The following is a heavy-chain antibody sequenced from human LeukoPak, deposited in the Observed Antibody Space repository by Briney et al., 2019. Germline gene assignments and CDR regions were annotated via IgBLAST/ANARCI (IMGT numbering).Heavy chain of an antibody. CDR2: IYSGGNI. CDR1: GFIVSSNY. V-gene: IGHV3-66*01. J-gene: IGHJ4*02. Sequence: TGGSLRLSCAASGFIVSSNYMSWVRQAPGKGLEWVSVIYSGGNIYYADSVKGRFTISRDNSKNTVYLQMDSLGVEDTAVYYCARETYCTNGVCHNINRYLDYWGQGTLVTVSS. D-gene: IGHD2-8*01. CDR3: ARETYCTNGVCHNINRYLDY.